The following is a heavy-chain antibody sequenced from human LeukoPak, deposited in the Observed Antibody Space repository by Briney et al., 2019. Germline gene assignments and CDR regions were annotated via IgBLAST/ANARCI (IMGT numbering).Heavy chain of an antibody. CDR3: ARGPSSSWYEDY. D-gene: IGHD6-13*01. Sequence: GGSLRLSCAASGFTFSSYVMHWVRQAPGKGLEWVAIISYDGSNEYYADSVKGRFTISRDNSKNTLYLQMNSLRAEDTAVYYCARGPSSSWYEDYWGQGTLVTVSS. J-gene: IGHJ4*02. CDR1: GFTFSSYV. V-gene: IGHV3-30*14. CDR2: ISYDGSNE.